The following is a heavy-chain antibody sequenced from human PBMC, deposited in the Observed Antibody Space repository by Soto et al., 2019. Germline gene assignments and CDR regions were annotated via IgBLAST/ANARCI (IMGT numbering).Heavy chain of an antibody. CDR2: ISGSGGST. V-gene: IGHV3-23*01. D-gene: IGHD3-3*01. CDR1: GVTFSSDA. J-gene: IGHJ4*02. CDR3: AKGPPGDFWSGYYYFDY. Sequence: GGSLRLSCAASGVTFSSDAMSWVRQAPGKGPAGVSAISGSGGSTYYADSVKGRFTISRDNSKHTRYLQMNRLSAEDTAVYFCAKGPPGDFWSGYYYFDYWGQGTLVTVSS.